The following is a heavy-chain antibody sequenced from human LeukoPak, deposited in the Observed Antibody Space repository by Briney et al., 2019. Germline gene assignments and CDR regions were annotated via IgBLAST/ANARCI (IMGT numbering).Heavy chain of an antibody. CDR2: IYHSGST. D-gene: IGHD4/OR15-4a*01. CDR1: GGSISSSNW. Sequence: SETLSLTCAVSGGSISSSNWWSWVRQPPGKGLEWIGEIYHSGSTNYNPSLKRRVTISVDKSKNQFSLKLSSVTAADTAVYYCARARANYGPRDNWFDPWGQGTLVTVSS. V-gene: IGHV4-4*02. J-gene: IGHJ5*02. CDR3: ARARANYGPRDNWFDP.